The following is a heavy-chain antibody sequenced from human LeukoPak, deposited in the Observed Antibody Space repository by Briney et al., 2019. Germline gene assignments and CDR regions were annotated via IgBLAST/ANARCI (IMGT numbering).Heavy chain of an antibody. J-gene: IGHJ4*02. V-gene: IGHV3-49*04. CDR1: GFSFGEYG. CDR3: TRGDYYASSGYYLLFDY. Sequence: GGSLRLSCSASGFSFGEYGMTWVRQAPGKGLEWVGFIRSKRYDGTTEYAASVKGRFTISRDDSKSIAYLQMNSLKTEDTAVYYCTRGDYYASSGYYLLFDYWGQGTLVTVSS. D-gene: IGHD3-22*01. CDR2: IRSKRYDGTT.